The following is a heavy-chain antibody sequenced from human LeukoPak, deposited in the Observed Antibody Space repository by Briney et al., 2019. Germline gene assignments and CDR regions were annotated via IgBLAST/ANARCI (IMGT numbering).Heavy chain of an antibody. CDR2: INHSGST. CDR1: GGSFSGYY. J-gene: IGHJ5*02. V-gene: IGHV4-34*01. Sequence: SETLSLTCAVYGGSFSGYYWSWIRQPPGKGLEWIGEINHSGSTNYNPSLKSRVTISVDTSKNQFSLKLSSVTAADTAVYYCARLIRITIFGVVMTNWFDPWGQGTLVTVSS. CDR3: ARLIRITIFGVVMTNWFDP. D-gene: IGHD3-3*01.